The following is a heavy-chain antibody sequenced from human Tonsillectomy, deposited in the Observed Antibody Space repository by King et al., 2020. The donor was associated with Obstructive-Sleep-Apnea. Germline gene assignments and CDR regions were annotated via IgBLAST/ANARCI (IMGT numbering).Heavy chain of an antibody. CDR1: GYTFTSYG. V-gene: IGHV1-18*01. J-gene: IGHJ2*01. CDR3: ARDGYYYDSSGPWGWYFDL. Sequence: QLVQSGAEVKKPGASVKVSCKASGYTFTSYGISWVRQAPGQGLEWMGWISAYNGNTNYVQKLQGRVPMTTYPSTSTAYMGLRSLRSDETAVYYCARDGYYYDSSGPWGWYFDLWGRGTLVTVSS. CDR2: ISAYNGNT. D-gene: IGHD3-22*01.